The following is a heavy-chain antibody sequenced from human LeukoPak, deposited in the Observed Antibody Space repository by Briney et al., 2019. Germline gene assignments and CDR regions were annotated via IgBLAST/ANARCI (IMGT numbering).Heavy chain of an antibody. J-gene: IGHJ4*02. CDR2: IYYSGST. D-gene: IGHD3-10*01. CDR1: GGSVSSGSYY. CDR3: ARASRVRGVPLDY. Sequence: SETLSLTCTVSGGSVSSGSYYWSWIRQPPGKGLEWLGYIYYSGSTNYNPSLKSRVTISVDTSKNQFSLKLSSVTAADTAVYYCARASRVRGVPLDYWGQGTLVTVSS. V-gene: IGHV4-61*01.